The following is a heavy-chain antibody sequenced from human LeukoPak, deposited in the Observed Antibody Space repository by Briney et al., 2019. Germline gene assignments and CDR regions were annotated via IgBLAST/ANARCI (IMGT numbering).Heavy chain of an antibody. D-gene: IGHD2-15*01. J-gene: IGHJ4*02. CDR1: GGSISSYY. Sequence: SETLSLTCTVSGGSISSYYWSWIRQPPGKGLEWIGYIYYSGSTNYNPSLKSRVTISVDTSKNQSSLKLSSVTAADTAVYYCARVGCSGGSCYGSFDYWGQGTLVTVSS. CDR2: IYYSGST. CDR3: ARVGCSGGSCYGSFDY. V-gene: IGHV4-59*01.